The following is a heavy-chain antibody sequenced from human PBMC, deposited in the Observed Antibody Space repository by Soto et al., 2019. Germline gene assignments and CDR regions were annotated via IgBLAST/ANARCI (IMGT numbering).Heavy chain of an antibody. CDR1: GFSLTDHH. Sequence: EVQLVESGGALVQPGGSLRLSCAVSGFSLTDHHMNWVRQAPGKGLEWLGRTRRRSDKYRTEYAASVKGRFTISRDDSKNSVFLYIDSLTTDDTAVYYCVGATSDCFDDWGRGTLVTVSA. CDR2: TRRRSDKYRT. V-gene: IGHV3-72*01. J-gene: IGHJ4*02. CDR3: VGATSDCFDD. D-gene: IGHD1-26*01.